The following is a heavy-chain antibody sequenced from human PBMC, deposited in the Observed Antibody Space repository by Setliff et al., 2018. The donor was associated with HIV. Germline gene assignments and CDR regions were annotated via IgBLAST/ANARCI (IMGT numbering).Heavy chain of an antibody. D-gene: IGHD3-3*02. CDR2: IYVGDTT. CDR3: TRKLAPGHGMDV. Sequence: PGGSLRLSCAASGFAVSGNYMSWVRQAPGKGLEWVSVIYVGDTTYYADSVKGRFTISRDNAKNSLYLQMDSLRVEDTTVYYCTRKLAPGHGMDVWGQGTTVTVSS. J-gene: IGHJ6*02. V-gene: IGHV3-53*01. CDR1: GFAVSGNY.